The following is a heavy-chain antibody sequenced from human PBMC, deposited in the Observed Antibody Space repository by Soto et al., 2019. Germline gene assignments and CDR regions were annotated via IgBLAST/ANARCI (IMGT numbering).Heavy chain of an antibody. V-gene: IGHV4-59*01. CDR3: ARGSSSWYDAFDI. Sequence: QVQLQESGPGLVKPSETLSLTCTVSGGSISSYYWSWIQQPPGKGLEWIGYIYYSGSTNYNPSLKSRVTISVDTSKNQFSLKLSSVTAADTAVYYCARGSSSWYDAFDIWGQGTMVTVSS. D-gene: IGHD6-13*01. CDR1: GGSISSYY. J-gene: IGHJ3*02. CDR2: IYYSGST.